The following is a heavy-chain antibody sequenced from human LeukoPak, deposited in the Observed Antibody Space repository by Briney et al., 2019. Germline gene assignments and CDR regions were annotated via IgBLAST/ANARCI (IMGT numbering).Heavy chain of an antibody. D-gene: IGHD3-10*01. CDR3: ARALLRDLLWFGGAFDY. CDR1: GFTFSSYA. Sequence: GGSLRLSCAASGFTFSSYAMHWVRQAPGKGLEWVAVISYDGSNKYYADSVKGRFTISRDNSRNTLYLQTNSLRAEDTAVYYCARALLRDLLWFGGAFDYWGQGTLVTVSS. CDR2: ISYDGSNK. J-gene: IGHJ4*02. V-gene: IGHV3-30*04.